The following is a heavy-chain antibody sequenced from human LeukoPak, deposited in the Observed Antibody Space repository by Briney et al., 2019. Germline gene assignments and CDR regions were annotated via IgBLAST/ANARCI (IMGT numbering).Heavy chain of an antibody. CDR2: ISDDGSNK. J-gene: IGHJ4*02. V-gene: IGHV3-30*03. CDR3: ARDLLAGTGGDY. D-gene: IGHD6-19*01. Sequence: PGGSLRLSCAASGFTFSSYWMTWVRQAPGKGLEWVSVISDDGSNKYYASSVKGRFTISRDNSKNTLYLEMSSLRAEDTGVYYCARDLLAGTGGDYWGQGTLVTVSS. CDR1: GFTFSSYW.